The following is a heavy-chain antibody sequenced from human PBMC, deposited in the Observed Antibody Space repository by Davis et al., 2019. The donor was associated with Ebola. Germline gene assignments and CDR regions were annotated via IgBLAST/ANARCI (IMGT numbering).Heavy chain of an antibody. CDR1: GFTFGAYA. Sequence: PGGSLRLSCPASGFTFGAYAMSWVRQAPGKGLEWVGFIRSKAYGGTTEYAASVKGRFTISRDDSKSIAYLQMDSLKTEDTAVYYCSRDYGGAGDYWGQGTLVTVSS. D-gene: IGHD4-23*01. V-gene: IGHV3-49*04. CDR3: SRDYGGAGDY. CDR2: IRSKAYGGTT. J-gene: IGHJ4*02.